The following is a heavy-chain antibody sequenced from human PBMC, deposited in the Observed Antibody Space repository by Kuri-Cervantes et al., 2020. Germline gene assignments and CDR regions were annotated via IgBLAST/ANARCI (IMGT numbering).Heavy chain of an antibody. V-gene: IGHV3-73*01. CDR1: VFTFSGSA. D-gene: IGHD3-16*01. Sequence: GGSLRLSCSVSVFTFSGSAMHWVRQASGKGLEWVGRIRSKANSYAKAYAASVKGRFTVSRDDSTNTAYLQMNSLNTEDTAVYYCTRRRDEAIGDTGDAFDILGQGTMVTVSS. CDR2: IRSKANSYAK. CDR3: TRRRDEAIGDTGDAFDI. J-gene: IGHJ3*02.